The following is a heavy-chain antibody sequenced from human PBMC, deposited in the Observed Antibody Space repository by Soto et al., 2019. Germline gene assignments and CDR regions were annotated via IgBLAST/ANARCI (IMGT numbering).Heavy chain of an antibody. CDR1: GFTFSNYG. Sequence: PGGSLRLSCAASGFTFSNYGMHWVRQAPGKGLEWVAVIWYDGSNKYYADSVKGRFTISRDNSKNTLYVQMNSLRAEDTAVYYCARVPSHGSGSYLDYWGQGTLVTVSS. CDR2: IWYDGSNK. J-gene: IGHJ4*02. CDR3: ARVPSHGSGSYLDY. D-gene: IGHD3-10*01. V-gene: IGHV3-33*01.